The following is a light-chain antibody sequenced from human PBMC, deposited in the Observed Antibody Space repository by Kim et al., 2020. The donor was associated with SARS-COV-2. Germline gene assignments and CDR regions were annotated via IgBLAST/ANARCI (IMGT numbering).Light chain of an antibody. J-gene: IGLJ3*02. Sequence: SSELTQDPVVSVALGQTVRITCQGAGLGRYYASWYQQKPGQAPILVVFGKNDRPSGIPDRFTGSSSGNTASLTITGAQAEDEAVYYCTSRDSSGNQLVFGGGTKLTVL. V-gene: IGLV3-19*01. CDR3: TSRDSSGNQLV. CDR2: GKN. CDR1: GLGRYY.